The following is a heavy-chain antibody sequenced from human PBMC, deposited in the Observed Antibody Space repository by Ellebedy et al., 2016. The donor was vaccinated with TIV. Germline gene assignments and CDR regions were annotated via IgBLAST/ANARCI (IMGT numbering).Heavy chain of an antibody. CDR3: AREVDIVVVGAESYGDYTLRDY. CDR1: GNSVSSNSAA. CDR2: TYYRSKSYN. V-gene: IGHV6-1*01. D-gene: IGHD2-15*01. J-gene: IGHJ4*02. Sequence: SQTLSLTCAISGNSVSSNSAAWNWIRQSPSRGLEWLGRTYYRSKSYNDYAVSVKSRITINPDTSKNQFSLQLNSVTPEDTAVYYCAREVDIVVVGAESYGDYTLRDYWGQGTLVTVSS.